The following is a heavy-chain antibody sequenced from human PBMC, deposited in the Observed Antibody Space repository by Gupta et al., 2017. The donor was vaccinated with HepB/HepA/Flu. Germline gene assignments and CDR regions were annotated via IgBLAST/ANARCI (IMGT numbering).Heavy chain of an antibody. CDR3: ARDGDGGNGGLDY. CDR1: GFTSSNYD. D-gene: IGHD4-23*01. V-gene: IGHV3-13*01. J-gene: IGHJ4*02. Sequence: VQLVESGGGLMQPGGSLSLSCAASGFTSSNYDMHWVRRSTGKGLEWVSSIGITGDTYYRGSVKGRFTISRDNAKNSLYLQMNSLRAGDTAVYYCARDGDGGNGGLDYWGQGTLVTVSS. CDR2: IGITGDT.